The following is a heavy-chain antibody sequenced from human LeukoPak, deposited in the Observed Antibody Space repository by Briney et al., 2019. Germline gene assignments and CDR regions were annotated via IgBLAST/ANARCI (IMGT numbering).Heavy chain of an antibody. J-gene: IGHJ3*02. V-gene: IGHV4-4*07. D-gene: IGHD2-8*01. CDR2: IYTSGNT. Sequence: SETLSLTCTVSGGSISRYYWSWIRQPAGKGLEWIGRIYTSGNTKYNPSLKSRVTMSVDTSKNQFSLKLSSVTAADTAVYYCARDRLRVLDDAFDIWGQGTMVTVSS. CDR1: GGSISRYY. CDR3: ARDRLRVLDDAFDI.